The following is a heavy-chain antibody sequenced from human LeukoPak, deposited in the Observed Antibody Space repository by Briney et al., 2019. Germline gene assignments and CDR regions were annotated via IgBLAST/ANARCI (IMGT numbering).Heavy chain of an antibody. CDR3: ATIVDSSPEYYFDY. CDR1: GYSFTSYW. Sequence: GESLKISCKGSGYSFTSYWVGWVRQMPGKGLEWMGIIYPGDSETRYSPSFQGQVTISADRSINTAYLQWSSLKASDTAMYYCATIVDSSPEYYFDYWGQGTLVTVSS. V-gene: IGHV5-51*01. J-gene: IGHJ4*02. D-gene: IGHD3-22*01. CDR2: IYPGDSET.